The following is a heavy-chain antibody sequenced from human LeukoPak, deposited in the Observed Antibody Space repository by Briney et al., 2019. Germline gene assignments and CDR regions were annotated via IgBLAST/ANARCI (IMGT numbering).Heavy chain of an antibody. Sequence: GGSLRLSCAASGFTVSGYGMHWVRQAPGKGLDWMAVISYDGSHIYYADSVKGRFTISRDSSKNTLYLQMNSLRTDDTAVYYCARDRSNSWTFDYWGQGTLVTVSS. D-gene: IGHD6-13*01. CDR1: GFTVSGYG. V-gene: IGHV3-30*03. CDR3: ARDRSNSWTFDY. J-gene: IGHJ4*02. CDR2: ISYDGSHI.